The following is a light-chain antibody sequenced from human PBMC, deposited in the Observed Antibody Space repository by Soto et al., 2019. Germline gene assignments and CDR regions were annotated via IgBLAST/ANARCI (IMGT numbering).Light chain of an antibody. CDR1: QDGRNY. V-gene: IGKV1-6*01. CDR3: LQDHNYFWM. J-gene: IGKJ1*01. Sequence: AIQMTQSPTSLSASVGDRVTITCRASQDGRNYLGWYQQKPGKAPKLLIYGASSLQGGVSSRFSGSGFGTDFTLTISSLQPEDCATSYCLQDHNYFWMFGQGTKVEIK. CDR2: GAS.